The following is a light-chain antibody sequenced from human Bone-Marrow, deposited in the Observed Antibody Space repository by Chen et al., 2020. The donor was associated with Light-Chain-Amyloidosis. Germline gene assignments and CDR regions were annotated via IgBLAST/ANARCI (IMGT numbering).Light chain of an antibody. CDR1: QSVLYSSNNKNY. CDR2: WAS. J-gene: IGKJ1*01. V-gene: IGKV4-1*01. CDR3: QQYYSTPQT. Sequence: DIVMTQSPDSLAVSLGERATINCKSSQSVLYSSNNKNYLAWYQQKPGQPPKLLIYWASTRESGVPDRVSGSGSGTDFTLTGSSLQAEDVAVYYCQQYYSTPQTFGQGTKVEIK.